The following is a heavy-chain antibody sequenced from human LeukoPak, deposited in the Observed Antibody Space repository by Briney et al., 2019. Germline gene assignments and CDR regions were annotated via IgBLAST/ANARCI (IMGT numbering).Heavy chain of an antibody. CDR3: AREGGYSSGWPLDV. CDR1: GGSISSSSYY. D-gene: IGHD6-19*01. Sequence: SETLSLTCTVSGGSISSSSYYWGWLRQPPGKGLEWIGSIYYSGSTYYNPSLKSRVTISVDTSKNQFSLKLSSVTAADTAVYYCAREGGYSSGWPLDVWGQGTLVTVSS. V-gene: IGHV4-39*07. J-gene: IGHJ4*02. CDR2: IYYSGST.